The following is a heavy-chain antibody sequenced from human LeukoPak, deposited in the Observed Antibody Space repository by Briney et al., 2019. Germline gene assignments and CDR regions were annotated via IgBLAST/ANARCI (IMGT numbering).Heavy chain of an antibody. CDR2: INTNTGNP. Sequence: GASVKVSFKASGYTFSGYYIHWVRQAPGQGLEWMGWINTNTGNPTYAQGFTGRFVFSLDTSVSTAYLQISSLKAEDTAVYYCARHYGSRDYWGQGTLVTVSS. V-gene: IGHV7-4-1*02. J-gene: IGHJ4*02. CDR3: ARHYGSRDY. CDR1: GYTFSGYY. D-gene: IGHD3-10*01.